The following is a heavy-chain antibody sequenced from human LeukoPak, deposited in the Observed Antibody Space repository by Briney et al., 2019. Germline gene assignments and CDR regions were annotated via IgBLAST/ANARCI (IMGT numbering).Heavy chain of an antibody. J-gene: IGHJ6*02. CDR3: ARDRDYDFWSGYYSNYYYGMDV. V-gene: IGHV3-33*01. D-gene: IGHD3-3*01. CDR2: IWYDGSNK. Sequence: GGSLRLSCAASGFTFSSYGMHWVRQAPGKGLEWVAVIWYDGSNKYYADSVKGRFTISRDNSKNTLYLQMNSLRAEDTAVYYCARDRDYDFWSGYYSNYYYGMDVWGQGTTVTVSS. CDR1: GFTFSSYG.